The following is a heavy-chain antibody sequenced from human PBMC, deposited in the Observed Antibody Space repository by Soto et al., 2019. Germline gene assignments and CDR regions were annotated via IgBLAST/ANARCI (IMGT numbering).Heavy chain of an antibody. J-gene: IGHJ3*02. CDR2: IYYSGST. V-gene: IGHV4-31*03. Sequence: QVQLQESGPGLVKPSQTLSLTCTVSGGSISSGGYYWSWIRQHPGKGLEWIGYIYYSGSTYYNPSLKSRVTISVDTYKNQFSLKLSSVTAADTAVYYCARDEYYDILTGPAGAFDIWGQGTMVTVSS. D-gene: IGHD3-9*01. CDR3: ARDEYYDILTGPAGAFDI. CDR1: GGSISSGGYY.